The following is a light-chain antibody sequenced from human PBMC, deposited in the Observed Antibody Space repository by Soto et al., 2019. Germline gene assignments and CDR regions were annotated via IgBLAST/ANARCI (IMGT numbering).Light chain of an antibody. V-gene: IGKV1-5*03. Sequence: DIHMTQSPSTLSASVGDRVTITCRASQRISVWLAWYQQKPGKAPNLLIYKTSSLETGVPSRFSGSGAGTEVTLTISILQTDDFATYSCQHDHDYSWTFGQGTKVEIK. CDR3: QHDHDYSWT. CDR1: QRISVW. J-gene: IGKJ1*01. CDR2: KTS.